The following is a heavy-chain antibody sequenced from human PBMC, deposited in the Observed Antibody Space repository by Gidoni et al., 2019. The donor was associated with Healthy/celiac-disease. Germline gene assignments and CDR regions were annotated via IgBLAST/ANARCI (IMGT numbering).Heavy chain of an antibody. V-gene: IGHV1-18*01. J-gene: IGHJ6*02. D-gene: IGHD3-16*02. Sequence: QVQLVQSGAEVTKPGASVKVSCKASGYTFTSYGISWVRPAPGQGLEWMGWISAYNGNTNYAQKLQGRVTMTTDTSTSTAYMELRSLRSDDTAVYYCARNVYDYIWGSYRYTHYYGMDVWGQGTTVTVSS. CDR3: ARNVYDYIWGSYRYTHYYGMDV. CDR2: ISAYNGNT. CDR1: GYTFTSYG.